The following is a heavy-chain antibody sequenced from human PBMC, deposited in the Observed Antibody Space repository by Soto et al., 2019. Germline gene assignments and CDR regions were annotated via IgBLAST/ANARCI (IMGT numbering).Heavy chain of an antibody. CDR1: GGSFSGYY. J-gene: IGHJ5*02. V-gene: IGHV4-34*01. CDR2: INHSGST. Sequence: QVQLQQWGAGLLKPSETLSLTCAVYGGSFSGYYWSWIRQPPGKGLEWIGEINHSGSTNYNPSLKSRVTISVDTSKNQFSLKLSSGTAADTAVYYCARGGDVWGSYRYRTRFDPWGQGTLVTVSS. D-gene: IGHD3-16*02. CDR3: ARGGDVWGSYRYRTRFDP.